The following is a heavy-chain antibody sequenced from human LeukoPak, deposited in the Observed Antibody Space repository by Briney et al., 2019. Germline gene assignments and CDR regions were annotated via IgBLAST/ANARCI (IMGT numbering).Heavy chain of an antibody. Sequence: PSETLSLTRTVSGGSISSDNYYWGWIRQPPGKGLEWIGTIYYSGSTYYNPSLKSRVTISVDTSKNQFSLKLSSVTAADTAVYYCARSYYDFPFDYWGQGTLVTVSS. CDR3: ARSYYDFPFDY. D-gene: IGHD3-22*01. V-gene: IGHV4-39*07. CDR1: GGSISSDNYY. CDR2: IYYSGST. J-gene: IGHJ4*02.